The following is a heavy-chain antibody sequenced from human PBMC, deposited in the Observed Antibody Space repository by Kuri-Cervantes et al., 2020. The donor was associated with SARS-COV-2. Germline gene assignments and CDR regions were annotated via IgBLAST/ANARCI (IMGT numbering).Heavy chain of an antibody. D-gene: IGHD3-10*01. V-gene: IGHV3-30-3*01. CDR3: ARDQGGYYGSGSFDY. CDR1: GFTFSSYA. Sequence: LSLTCAASGFTFSSYAMHWVRQAPGKGLEWVAVISYDGSNKYYADSVKGRFTISRDNSKNTLYLQMNSLRAEDTAVYYCARDQGGYYGSGSFDYWGQGTLVTVSS. CDR2: ISYDGSNK. J-gene: IGHJ4*02.